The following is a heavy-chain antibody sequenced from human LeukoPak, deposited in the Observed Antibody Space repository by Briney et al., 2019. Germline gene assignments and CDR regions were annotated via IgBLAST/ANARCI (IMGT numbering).Heavy chain of an antibody. CDR1: GFTFSSFA. Sequence: PGGSLRLSCAASGFTFSSFAMSWIRQAPGKGLEWVSSVSTSGVGTYYADSVKGRFTISRDNSKNTLYLQMNSLRAEDTAVYYCARDSGVPYHPYYYYYYMDVWGKGTTVTVSS. V-gene: IGHV3-23*01. CDR2: VSTSGVGT. J-gene: IGHJ6*03. D-gene: IGHD2-15*01. CDR3: ARDSGVPYHPYYYYYYMDV.